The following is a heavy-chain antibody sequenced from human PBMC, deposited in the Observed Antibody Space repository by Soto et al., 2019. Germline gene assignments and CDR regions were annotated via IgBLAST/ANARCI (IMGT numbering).Heavy chain of an antibody. Sequence: QVQLQESGPGLMKPSGTLSLTCAVSGGSVSSNNWWSGVRQPPGQGLEWIGEIYHSGSTNYNPSLKSRVTISVDKSNNQFSLKLSSVTAADTAVYFCASLGYCSGADCHGTRWGQGTLVIVSS. V-gene: IGHV4-4*02. CDR3: ASLGYCSGADCHGTR. J-gene: IGHJ4*01. CDR1: GGSVSSNNW. D-gene: IGHD2-8*02. CDR2: IYHSGST.